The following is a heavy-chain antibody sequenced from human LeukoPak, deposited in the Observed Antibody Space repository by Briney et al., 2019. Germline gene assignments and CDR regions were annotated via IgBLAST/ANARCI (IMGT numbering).Heavy chain of an antibody. Sequence: PGGSLRLSCAASGFTFSSYGMHWVRQAPGKGLEWVAFIRYDGGNKYYADSVKGRFTISRDNSKNTLYLQMNSLRAEDTAVYYCAKAPPGNPPLWGQGTMVTVSS. CDR2: IRYDGGNK. D-gene: IGHD4-23*01. V-gene: IGHV3-30*02. J-gene: IGHJ3*01. CDR3: AKAPPGNPPL. CDR1: GFTFSSYG.